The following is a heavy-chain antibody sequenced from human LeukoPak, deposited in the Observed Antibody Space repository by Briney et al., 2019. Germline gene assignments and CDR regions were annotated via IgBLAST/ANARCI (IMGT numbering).Heavy chain of an antibody. Sequence: PSETLSLTCTVSGGSISSYYWSWIRQPPGKGLEWIGYIYYSGSTNYNPSLKSRVTISVDTSKNQFSLKLSSVTAADTAVYYCARVGRYYDSSGYYASDFDYWGQGTLVTVSS. CDR3: ARVGRYYDSSGYYASDFDY. J-gene: IGHJ4*02. CDR2: IYYSGST. V-gene: IGHV4-59*01. D-gene: IGHD3-22*01. CDR1: GGSISSYY.